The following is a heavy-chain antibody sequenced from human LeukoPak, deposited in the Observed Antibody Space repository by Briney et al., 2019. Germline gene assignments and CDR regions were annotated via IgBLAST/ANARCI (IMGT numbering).Heavy chain of an antibody. Sequence: SQTLSLTCAISGDSVSNNSAAWNWIRQSPSRGLEWLGRTYYRSKWYNDYAVSVKSRITINPDTSKNQFSLQLNSVTPEDTAVYYCARVAIVVVVAATPGYYYYGMDVWGQGTTVTVSS. CDR3: ARVAIVVVVAATPGYYYYGMDV. CDR1: GDSVSNNSAA. CDR2: TYYRSKWYN. D-gene: IGHD2-15*01. V-gene: IGHV6-1*01. J-gene: IGHJ6*02.